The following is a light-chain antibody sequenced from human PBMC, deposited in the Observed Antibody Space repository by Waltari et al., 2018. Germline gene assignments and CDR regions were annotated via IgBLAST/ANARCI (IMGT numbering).Light chain of an antibody. CDR2: DAS. J-gene: IGKJ2*01. CDR3: QQYGTSPYT. V-gene: IGKV3-20*01. Sequence: EIVLPQSPGPLSLSPGERATLSCRASQSVHKNYLAWYQQRPGQAPRLLIHDASIRATGIPDRFSGSGSETDFTLTITRLEPGDFAMYYCQQYGTSPYTFGQGTNLEI. CDR1: QSVHKNY.